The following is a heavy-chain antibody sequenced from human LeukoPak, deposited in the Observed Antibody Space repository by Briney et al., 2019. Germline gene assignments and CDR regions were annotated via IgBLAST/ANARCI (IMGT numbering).Heavy chain of an antibody. J-gene: IGHJ6*02. D-gene: IGHD7-27*01. V-gene: IGHV3-7*01. CDR1: GFTFSSYW. CDR2: IKQDGSEK. CDR3: ARETGSWATYGMDV. Sequence: GGSLRLSCAASGFTFSSYWMSWVRQAPGKGLEWVANIKQDGSEKYYVDSVRGRFTISRDNAKNSLYLQMNSLRAEDTAVYYCARETGSWATYGMDVWGQGTTVTVSS.